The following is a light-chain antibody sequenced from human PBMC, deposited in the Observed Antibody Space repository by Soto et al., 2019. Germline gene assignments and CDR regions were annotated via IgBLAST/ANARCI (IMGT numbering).Light chain of an antibody. CDR2: DAS. J-gene: IGKJ5*01. CDR1: QDISNY. Sequence: DIQMTQSPSSLSASVGDRVTITCQASQDISNYLNWYQQKPGKAPKLLIYDASNLETGVPSRFSGSGSGTDFTFTISSLQPEDIATYYCQQYDNLPSTFGQATRLEIK. V-gene: IGKV1-33*01. CDR3: QQYDNLPST.